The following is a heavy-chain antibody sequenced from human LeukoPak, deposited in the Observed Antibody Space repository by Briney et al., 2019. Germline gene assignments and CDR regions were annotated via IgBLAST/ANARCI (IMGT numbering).Heavy chain of an antibody. D-gene: IGHD3-10*01. V-gene: IGHV3-30*04. CDR1: GFTFSSYA. CDR2: ISYDGSNK. J-gene: IGHJ4*02. Sequence: PGGSLRLSCAASGFTFSSYAMHWVRQAPGKGLEWVAVISYDGSNKYYADSVKGRFTISRDNSKNTLYLQMNSLRAEDTAVYYCASTPSPFGEYHYWGQGTLVTVSS. CDR3: ASTPSPFGEYHY.